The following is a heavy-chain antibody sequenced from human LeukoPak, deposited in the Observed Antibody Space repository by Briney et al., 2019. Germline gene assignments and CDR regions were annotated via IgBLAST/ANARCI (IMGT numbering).Heavy chain of an antibody. J-gene: IGHJ4*02. CDR3: ARETASGSDY. CDR1: GYTFTSYG. Sequence: ASVKVSCKASGYTFTSYGISWVRQAPGQGLEWMGWISAYNGNTNYAQKLQGRVTITADKSTSTAYMELSSLRSEDTAVYYCARETASGSDYWGQGTLVTVSS. CDR2: ISAYNGNT. D-gene: IGHD1-26*01. V-gene: IGHV1-18*01.